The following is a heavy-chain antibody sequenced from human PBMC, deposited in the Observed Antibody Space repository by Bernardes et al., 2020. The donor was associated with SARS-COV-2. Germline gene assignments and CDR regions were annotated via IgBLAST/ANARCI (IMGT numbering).Heavy chain of an antibody. Sequence: TVSTKFTFSRGPISCYNWSWIRQPQGKGREGNGYIYSSGSTTYNPSLKSRVTMSVATSKNEFSLQLNSVTAADTAVYYCARWGSDAGYFDYWGQGTRVTVSS. CDR1: RGPISCYN. V-gene: IGHV4-59*01. CDR3: ARWGSDAGYFDY. CDR2: IYSSGST. D-gene: IGHD3-16*01. J-gene: IGHJ4*02.